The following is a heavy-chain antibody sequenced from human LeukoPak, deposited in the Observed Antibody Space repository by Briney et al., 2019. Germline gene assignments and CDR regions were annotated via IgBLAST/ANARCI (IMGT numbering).Heavy chain of an antibody. CDR1: GGTFSSYA. V-gene: IGHV1-69*13. J-gene: IGHJ6*04. Sequence: ASVKVSCKASGGTFSSYAISWVRQAPGQGLEWMGGIIPIFGTANYAQKFQGRVTITADESTSTAYMELSSLRSEDTAVYYCARRGGQLEGVCYYYNGMDVWAKGTTVTVPS. CDR2: IIPIFGTA. D-gene: IGHD2-2*01. CDR3: ARRGGQLEGVCYYYNGMDV.